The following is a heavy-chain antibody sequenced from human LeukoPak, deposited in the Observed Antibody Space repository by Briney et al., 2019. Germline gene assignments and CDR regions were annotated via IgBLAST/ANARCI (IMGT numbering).Heavy chain of an antibody. CDR1: GFTFSSYG. Sequence: HSGGSLRLSCAASGFTFSSYGMHWVRQAPGKGLEWVAVISYDGSNKYYADSVKGRFTISRDNSKNTLYLQMNSLRAEDTAVYYCAKDGGANLYCSGGSCFDYWGQGTLVTVSS. V-gene: IGHV3-30*18. CDR2: ISYDGSNK. J-gene: IGHJ4*02. D-gene: IGHD2-15*01. CDR3: AKDGGANLYCSGGSCFDY.